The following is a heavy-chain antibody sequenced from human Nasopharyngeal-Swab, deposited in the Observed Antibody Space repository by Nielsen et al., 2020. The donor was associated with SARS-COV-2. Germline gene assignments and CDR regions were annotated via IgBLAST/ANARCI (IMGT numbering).Heavy chain of an antibody. CDR2: TYYRSKWYN. D-gene: IGHD4-17*01. Sequence: WIRQSPSRGLEWLGRTYYRSKWYNDYAVSVKSRITINPDTSKNQLSLHLNSVTPEDTAVYYCARARGAYGDYYYYYYTDVWGKGTTVTVS. J-gene: IGHJ6*03. CDR3: ARARGAYGDYYYYYYTDV. V-gene: IGHV6-1*01.